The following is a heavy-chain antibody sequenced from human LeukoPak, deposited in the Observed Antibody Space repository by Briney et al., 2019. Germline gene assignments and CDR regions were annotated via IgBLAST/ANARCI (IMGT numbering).Heavy chain of an antibody. CDR2: IYGGGST. CDR1: GFTVSSNY. J-gene: IGHJ4*02. CDR3: ASKGQYCGTLTCKGY. V-gene: IGHV3-53*01. D-gene: IGHD2-21*01. Sequence: PGGSLRLSCAASGFTVSSNYMSWVRQAPGKGLECVSVIYGGGSTYYADSVKGRFTISRDNSKNTIFLQLTSLRVEDTAVYYCASKGQYCGTLTCKGYWGRGTLVTVSS.